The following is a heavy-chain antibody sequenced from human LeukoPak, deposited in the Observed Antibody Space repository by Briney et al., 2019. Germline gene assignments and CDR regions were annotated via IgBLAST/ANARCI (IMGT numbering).Heavy chain of an antibody. CDR2: IYYSGST. J-gene: IGHJ5*02. CDR3: ARATRVVRGTNWFDP. CDR1: GGSINNNY. V-gene: IGHV4-59*01. D-gene: IGHD3-10*01. Sequence: PSETLSLTCTVSGGSINNNYWSWIRQPPGKGLEWIGDIYYSGSTNYNPSLKSRVTISVDTSKNQFSPNLSSVTAADTAVYYCARATRVVRGTNWFDPWGQGTLVTVSS.